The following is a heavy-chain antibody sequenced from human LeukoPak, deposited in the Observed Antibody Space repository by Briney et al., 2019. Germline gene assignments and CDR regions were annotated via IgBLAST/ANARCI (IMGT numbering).Heavy chain of an antibody. V-gene: IGHV4-61*02. CDR2: IYTSGST. D-gene: IGHD2-2*01. Sequence: PSETLSLTCTVSGGSISSGSYYWSWIRQPAGKGLEWIGRIYTSGSTNYNPSLKSRVTISVDTSKNQFSLKLSSVTAADTAVYYCARVKQGYCSSTSCWTYNWFDPWGQGTLVTVSS. CDR1: GGSISSGSYY. CDR3: ARVKQGYCSSTSCWTYNWFDP. J-gene: IGHJ5*02.